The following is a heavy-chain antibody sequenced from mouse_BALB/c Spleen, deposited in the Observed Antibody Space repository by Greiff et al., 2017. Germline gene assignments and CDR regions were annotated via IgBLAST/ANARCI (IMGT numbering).Heavy chain of an antibody. Sequence: EVKLMESGGGLVQPGGSRKLSCAASGFTFSSFGMHWVRQAPEKGLEWVAYISSGSSTIYYADTVKGRFTISRDNPKNTLFLQMTSLRSEDTAMYYCARRHMITTGYAMDYWGQGTSVTVSS. D-gene: IGHD2-4*01. CDR2: ISSGSSTI. J-gene: IGHJ4*01. CDR3: ARRHMITTGYAMDY. V-gene: IGHV5-17*02. CDR1: GFTFSSFG.